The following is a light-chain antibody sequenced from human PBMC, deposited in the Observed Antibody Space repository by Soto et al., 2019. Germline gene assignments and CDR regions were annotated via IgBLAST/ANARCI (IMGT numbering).Light chain of an antibody. V-gene: IGLV2-11*01. J-gene: IGLJ1*01. Sequence: ALTQPRSVSGSPGQSVTISCTGTSSDVGGYNYVSWYQQHPGKAPKLMIYDVSKRPSGVPDRFSGSKSGNTSSLTISGLQAEDEADYYCCSYAGSYTYVFGTGTKVTVL. CDR3: CSYAGSYTYV. CDR2: DVS. CDR1: SSDVGGYNY.